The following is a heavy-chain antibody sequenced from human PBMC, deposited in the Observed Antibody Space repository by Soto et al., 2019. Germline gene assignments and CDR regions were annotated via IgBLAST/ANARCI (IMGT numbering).Heavy chain of an antibody. CDR1: GFTFSSYG. CDR3: ARDRGSSCYYSDY. CDR2: IWYDGSNK. J-gene: IGHJ4*02. D-gene: IGHD3-22*01. Sequence: QVQLVESGGGVVQPGRSLRLSFAASGFTFSSYGMHWVRQAPGKGLEWVAVIWYDGSNKYYADSVKGRFTISRDNSKNTRYLQMNSLRAEDTAVYYCARDRGSSCYYSDYWGQGTLFTVSS. V-gene: IGHV3-33*01.